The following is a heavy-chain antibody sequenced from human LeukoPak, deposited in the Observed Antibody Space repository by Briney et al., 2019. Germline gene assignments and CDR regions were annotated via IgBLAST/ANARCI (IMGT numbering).Heavy chain of an antibody. V-gene: IGHV4-59*01. CDR1: GGSISSYY. CDR3: ARVDSRGGASHYYYYYYMDV. D-gene: IGHD2-15*01. J-gene: IGHJ6*03. CDR2: IYSSGST. Sequence: SETLSLTCTVSGGSISSYYWSWIRQPPGKGLEWIGYIYSSGSTNYNPSLKSRATISVDTSKNQFSLKLSSLTAADTAVYYCARVDSRGGASHYYYYYYMDVWGKGTTVTVSS.